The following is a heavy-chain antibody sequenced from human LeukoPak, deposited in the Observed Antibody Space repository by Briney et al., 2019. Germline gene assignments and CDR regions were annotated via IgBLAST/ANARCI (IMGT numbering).Heavy chain of an antibody. Sequence: GGSLRLSCAASGFTFSSYGMHWVRQAPGKGLEWVAFIRYDGSNKYYADSVKGRFTISRDNSKNTLYLQMNSLRAEDTAVYYCARDGRYCSSTSCSIRFWGQGTLVTVSS. J-gene: IGHJ4*02. CDR1: GFTFSSYG. CDR3: ARDGRYCSSTSCSIRF. CDR2: IRYDGSNK. V-gene: IGHV3-30*02. D-gene: IGHD2-2*01.